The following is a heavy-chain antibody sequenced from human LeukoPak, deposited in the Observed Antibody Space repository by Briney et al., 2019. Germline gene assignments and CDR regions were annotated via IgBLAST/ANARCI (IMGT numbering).Heavy chain of an antibody. Sequence: PSETLSLTCAVYGGSFSGYYWTWMRQPPGKGLEWIGDINHSGRTNYNPSLKSRVTISLDTSKNQFSLKLSSVTAADTAVYYCVRNLDLWGRGTLVTVSS. V-gene: IGHV4-34*01. J-gene: IGHJ2*01. CDR2: INHSGRT. CDR3: VRNLDL. CDR1: GGSFSGYY.